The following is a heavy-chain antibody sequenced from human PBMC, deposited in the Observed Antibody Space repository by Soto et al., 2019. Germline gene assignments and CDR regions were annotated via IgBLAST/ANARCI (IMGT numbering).Heavy chain of an antibody. V-gene: IGHV4-38-2*01. Sequence: PSETLSLTCAVSGYSISSGYYWGWIRQPPGKGLEWIGSIYHSGSTYYNPSLKSRVTISVDTSKNQFSLKLSSVTAADTAVYYCARVSGGSGSYYIPFFDYWGQGTLVTVSS. CDR1: GYSISSGYY. CDR3: ARVSGGSGSYYIPFFDY. CDR2: IYHSGST. J-gene: IGHJ4*02. D-gene: IGHD3-10*01.